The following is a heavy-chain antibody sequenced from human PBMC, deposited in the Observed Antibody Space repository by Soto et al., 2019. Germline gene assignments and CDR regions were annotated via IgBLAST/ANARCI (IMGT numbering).Heavy chain of an antibody. J-gene: IGHJ4*02. D-gene: IGHD1-26*01. CDR2: ISAYNGNT. Sequence: QVQLVQSGAEVKKPGASVKDSCKASGYTFTSYGISWVPQAPGQGLERMGWISAYNGNTNYAQQLQGRVTMTTDTRTSTAYMELRSLRSDDTAVYYCATSTRGSYPSWGQGTLVTVSS. CDR3: ATSTRGSYPS. V-gene: IGHV1-18*01. CDR1: GYTFTSYG.